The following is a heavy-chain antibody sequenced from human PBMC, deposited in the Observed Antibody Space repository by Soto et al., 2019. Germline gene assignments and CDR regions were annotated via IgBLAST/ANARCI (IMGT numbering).Heavy chain of an antibody. CDR3: ASPKPRIYSYGPGGWFDP. D-gene: IGHD5-18*01. Sequence: ASVKVSCKASGGTFSSYAISWVRRAPGQGLEWMGGIIPIFGTANYAQKFQGRVTITADESTSTAYMELSSLRSEDTAVYYCASPKPRIYSYGPGGWFDPWGQGTLVTVSS. V-gene: IGHV1-69*13. J-gene: IGHJ5*02. CDR2: IIPIFGTA. CDR1: GGTFSSYA.